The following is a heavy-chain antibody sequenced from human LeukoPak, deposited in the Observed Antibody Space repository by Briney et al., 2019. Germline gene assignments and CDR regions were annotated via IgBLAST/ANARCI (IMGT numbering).Heavy chain of an antibody. Sequence: PSETLSLTCAVYGGSFSGYYWSWIRQPPGKGLEWIGEINHSGSTNYNPSLKSRATISVDTSKNQFSLKLSSVTAADTAVYYCARGRTGDGGYYYYYYMDVWGKGTTVTVSS. J-gene: IGHJ6*03. CDR3: ARGRTGDGGYYYYYYMDV. CDR2: INHSGST. V-gene: IGHV4-34*01. D-gene: IGHD7-27*01. CDR1: GGSFSGYY.